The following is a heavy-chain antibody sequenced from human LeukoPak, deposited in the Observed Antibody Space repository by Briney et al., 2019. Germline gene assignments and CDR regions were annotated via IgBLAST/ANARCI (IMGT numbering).Heavy chain of an antibody. V-gene: IGHV3-74*01. Sequence: GGSLRLSRAASGFTFSSYLMHWVRQAPGKGLVWASGVNSDGRSPTYADSVKGRFTISRDNAKNTLFLQMNSLRAEDTAVYYCTGGSGWYSPDYWGQGTLVTVSS. D-gene: IGHD6-19*01. CDR1: GFTFSSYL. J-gene: IGHJ4*02. CDR3: TGGSGWYSPDY. CDR2: VNSDGRSP.